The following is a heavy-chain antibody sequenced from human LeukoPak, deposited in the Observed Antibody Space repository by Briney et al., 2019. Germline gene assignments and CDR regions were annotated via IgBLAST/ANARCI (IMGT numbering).Heavy chain of an antibody. CDR1: GGSISSGDYY. V-gene: IGHV4-30-4*08. D-gene: IGHD1-7*01. J-gene: IGHJ3*02. CDR2: IYYSGSI. CDR3: AREGNYNKEAFDI. Sequence: SETLSLTCTVSGGSISSGDYYWSWIRQPPGKGLEWIGYIYYSGSIYYNPSLKSRVTISVDTSKNQFSLKLSSVTAADTAVYYCAREGNYNKEAFDIWGQGTMVTVSS.